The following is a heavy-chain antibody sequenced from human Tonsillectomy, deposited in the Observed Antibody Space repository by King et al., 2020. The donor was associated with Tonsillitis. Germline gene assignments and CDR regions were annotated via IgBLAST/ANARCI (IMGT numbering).Heavy chain of an antibody. J-gene: IGHJ5*02. V-gene: IGHV4-38-2*02. D-gene: IGHD6-19*01. CDR1: GYSISSDDY. CDR3: ARVPLTSVAVYGWFDP. CDR2: LYHSGDT. Sequence: MQLQESGPGLVKPSENLSLTCTVSGYSISSDDYWGWIRQPPGKGLEWIGSLYHSGDTYYNPSLKSRVTISVDTYKNQFSLRLSSVTAADTAVYYCARVPLTSVAVYGWFDPWGQGTLVTVSS.